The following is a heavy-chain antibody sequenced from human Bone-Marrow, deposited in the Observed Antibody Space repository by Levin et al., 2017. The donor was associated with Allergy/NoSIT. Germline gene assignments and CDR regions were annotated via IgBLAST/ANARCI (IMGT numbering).Heavy chain of an antibody. CDR2: IKQDGSEK. J-gene: IGHJ6*02. CDR1: GFTFSSYW. Sequence: GESLKISCAASGFTFSSYWMSWVRQAPGKGLEWVANIKQDGSEKYYVDSVKGRFTISRDNAKNSLYLQMNSLRAEDTAVYYCARCPDCISTSSPQPTKNYYGMDVWGQGTTVTVSS. D-gene: IGHD2-2*01. V-gene: IGHV3-7*01. CDR3: ARCPDCISTSSPQPTKNYYGMDV.